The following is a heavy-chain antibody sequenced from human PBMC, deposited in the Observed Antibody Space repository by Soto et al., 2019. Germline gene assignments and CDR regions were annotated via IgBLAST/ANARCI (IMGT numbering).Heavy chain of an antibody. Sequence: QLQLQESGSGLVKPSQTLSLTCAVSGGSISSGGYSWSWIRQPPGQGLEWIGYIYHSGSTYYNPSLKTRVTLPVDRSKNLFSLKLSYPTAADTAVYYCAAGGGLPRYYWGQGTLVTASS. D-gene: IGHD5-12*01. V-gene: IGHV4-30-2*01. CDR2: IYHSGST. J-gene: IGHJ4*02. CDR1: GGSISSGGYS. CDR3: AAGGGLPRYY.